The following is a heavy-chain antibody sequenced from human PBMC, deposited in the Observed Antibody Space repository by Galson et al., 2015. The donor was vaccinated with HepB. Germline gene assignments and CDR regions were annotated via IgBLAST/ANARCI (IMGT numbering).Heavy chain of an antibody. J-gene: IGHJ4*02. D-gene: IGHD6-13*01. CDR1: GDSVSSNSVA. V-gene: IGHV6-1*01. CDR2: TYYRSKWYN. CDR3: ARQQGGFDY. Sequence: CAISGDSVSSNSVAWNWIRQSPSRGLEWLGRTYYRSKWYNDYAVSVKSRITINPDTSKNQFSLQLNSVTPEGTAVYYCARQQGGFDYWGQGTLVNVSS.